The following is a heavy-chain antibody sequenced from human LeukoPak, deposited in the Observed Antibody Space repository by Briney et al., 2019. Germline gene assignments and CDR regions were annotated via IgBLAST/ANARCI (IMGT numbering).Heavy chain of an antibody. CDR2: INPKSGDT. V-gene: IGHV1-2*02. D-gene: IGHD3-22*01. CDR3: ARAGVWDYSDSSGYHNAAFDI. CDR1: GYTFSGYY. J-gene: IGHJ3*02. Sequence: ASVKVSCKGSGYTFSGYYMHWVRQAPGQGLEWMGWINPKSGDTKYAQKFQGRVTVTRDTSISTAYMDLSRLRSDDTAVYYCARAGVWDYSDSSGYHNAAFDIWGQGTMVTVSS.